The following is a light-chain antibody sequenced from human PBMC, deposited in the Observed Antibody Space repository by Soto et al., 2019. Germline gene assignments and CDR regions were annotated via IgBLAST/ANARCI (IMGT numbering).Light chain of an antibody. CDR3: GSYTSGSTKYV. J-gene: IGLJ1*01. CDR2: EVS. CDR1: SSDVGAYKY. Sequence: QSVLTQPASVSGSPGQSITISCTGTSSDVGAYKYVSWYQQHPGKVPKLMLYEVSNRPSGVSNRFSGSKSGNTASLTISGLQAEDEADYYCGSYTSGSTKYVFGTGTKVTVL. V-gene: IGLV2-14*01.